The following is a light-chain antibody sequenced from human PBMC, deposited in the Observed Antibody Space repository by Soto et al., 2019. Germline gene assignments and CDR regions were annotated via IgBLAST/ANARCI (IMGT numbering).Light chain of an antibody. CDR3: AAWDDNLNGVI. J-gene: IGLJ2*01. CDR1: SSNIGNNY. CDR2: SNN. Sequence: QSVLTQPPSVSAAPGQKVTISCSGSSSNIGNNYVSWYQQLPGTAPKLLIFSNNQRPSGVPDRFSGSKSGTSGSLAISGLQSEDEADYYCAAWDDNLNGVIFGGGTKLTVL. V-gene: IGLV1-44*01.